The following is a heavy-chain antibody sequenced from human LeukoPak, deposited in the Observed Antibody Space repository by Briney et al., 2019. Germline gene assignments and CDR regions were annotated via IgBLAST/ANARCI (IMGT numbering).Heavy chain of an antibody. D-gene: IGHD7-27*01. V-gene: IGHV4-31*03. Sequence: SQTLSLTCTVSGGSISSGGYYWSWIRQHPGKGLEWIGYIYYSGSTYYNPSLKSRVTISVDTSRNQFSLKLSSVTAADTAVYYCARFAQDWGSFDYWGQGTLVTVSS. J-gene: IGHJ4*02. CDR1: GGSISSGGYY. CDR2: IYYSGST. CDR3: ARFAQDWGSFDY.